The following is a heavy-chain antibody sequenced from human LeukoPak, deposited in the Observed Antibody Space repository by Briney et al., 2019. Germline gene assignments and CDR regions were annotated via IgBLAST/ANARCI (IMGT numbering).Heavy chain of an antibody. J-gene: IGHJ4*02. CDR1: GYTFTGYY. CDR3: AREGPMLRGVIGGQIDS. D-gene: IGHD3-10*01. V-gene: IGHV1-2*02. Sequence: GASVKVSCKASGYTFTGYYMHWVRQAPGQGLEWMGWINPNSGGTNYAQKFQGRVTMTRDTSISTAYMELSRLRSDDTAVYYCAREGPMLRGVIGGQIDSWGQGTLVTVSS. CDR2: INPNSGGT.